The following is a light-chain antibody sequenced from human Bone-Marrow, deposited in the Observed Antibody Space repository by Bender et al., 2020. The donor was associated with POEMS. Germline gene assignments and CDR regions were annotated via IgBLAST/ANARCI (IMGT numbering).Light chain of an antibody. CDR3: HSADNIGTHV. J-gene: IGLJ1*01. Sequence: SYVLTQPPSVSVAPGQTDRIACGGNNIEYKSVHWYQQKPGQAPVVVIYKDRERPSGIPERFSGSSSGTTVTLTISGVQAEDEADYYCHSADNIGTHVFGTGTKVTVL. CDR2: KDR. CDR1: NIEYKS. V-gene: IGLV3-25*03.